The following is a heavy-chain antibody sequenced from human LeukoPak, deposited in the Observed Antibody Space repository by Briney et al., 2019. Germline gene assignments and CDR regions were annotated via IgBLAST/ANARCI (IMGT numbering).Heavy chain of an antibody. Sequence: GGSLRLSCAASGFTSSSYAMSWVRQAPGKGLEWVSAISGSGGSTYYADSVKGRFTISRDNSKNTLYLQMNSLRAEDTAVYYCAKDLGYYDSSGYYHYWGQGTLVTVSS. CDR3: AKDLGYYDSSGYYHY. V-gene: IGHV3-23*01. CDR2: ISGSGGST. CDR1: GFTSSSYA. J-gene: IGHJ4*02. D-gene: IGHD3-22*01.